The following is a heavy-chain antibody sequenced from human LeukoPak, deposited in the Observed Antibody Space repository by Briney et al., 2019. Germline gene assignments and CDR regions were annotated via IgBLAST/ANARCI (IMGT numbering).Heavy chain of an antibody. CDR2: IYTSGST. CDR1: GGSISSYY. Sequence: SETLSLTCTVSGGSISSYYWSWIRQPAGKGLEWIGRIYTSGSTNYNPSLKSRVTMSVDTSKNQFSLKLSSVTAADTAVYYCAKEVPSILVLLWFGELFHDPSSDYWGQGTLVTVSS. D-gene: IGHD3-10*01. CDR3: AKEVPSILVLLWFGELFHDPSSDY. V-gene: IGHV4-4*07. J-gene: IGHJ4*02.